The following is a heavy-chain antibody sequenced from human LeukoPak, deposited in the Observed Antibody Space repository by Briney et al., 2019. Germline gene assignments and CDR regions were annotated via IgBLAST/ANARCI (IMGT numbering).Heavy chain of an antibody. D-gene: IGHD3-22*01. CDR1: GGSFSGYY. Sequence: SETLSLTCAVYGGSFSGYYWSWIRQPPGKGLQWIGEINHSGSTNYNPSLKSRVTISVDTSKNQFSLKLSSVTAADTAVYYCARGRSSYYDSSGYGNFDYWGQGTLVTVSS. CDR2: INHSGST. J-gene: IGHJ4*02. V-gene: IGHV4-34*01. CDR3: ARGRSSYYDSSGYGNFDY.